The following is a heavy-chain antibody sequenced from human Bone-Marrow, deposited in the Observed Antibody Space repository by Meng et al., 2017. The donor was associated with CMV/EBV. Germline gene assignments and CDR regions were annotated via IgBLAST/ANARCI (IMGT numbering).Heavy chain of an antibody. Sequence: GFTFSSSAMSWVRQAPGKGLEWVSAISGSGGSTYYADSVKGRFTISRDNSKNTLYLQMNSLRAEDTAVYYCAGRYYYDSSGYYWLDYWGQGTLVTVSS. D-gene: IGHD3-22*01. CDR1: GFTFSSSA. V-gene: IGHV3-23*01. CDR2: ISGSGGST. J-gene: IGHJ4*02. CDR3: AGRYYYDSSGYYWLDY.